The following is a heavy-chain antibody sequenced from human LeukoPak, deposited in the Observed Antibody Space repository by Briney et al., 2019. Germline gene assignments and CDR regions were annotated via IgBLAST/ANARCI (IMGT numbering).Heavy chain of an antibody. CDR2: IYYSGST. V-gene: IGHV4-39*01. J-gene: IGHJ4*02. Sequence: SETLSLTCTVSGGSISSSIYYWGWIRQPPGKGLEWIGSIYYSGSTYYNPSLKSRVTISVDTSKNQFSLKLSSVTAADTAVYYCARLKGPPGYFDYWGQGTLVTVSS. CDR1: GGSISSSIYY. CDR3: ARLKGPPGYFDY.